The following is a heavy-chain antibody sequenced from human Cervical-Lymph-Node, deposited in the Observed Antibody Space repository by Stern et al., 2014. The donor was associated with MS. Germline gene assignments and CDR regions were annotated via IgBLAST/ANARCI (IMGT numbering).Heavy chain of an antibody. CDR3: AANGYYSIDY. V-gene: IGHV4-4*02. J-gene: IGHJ4*02. CDR2: IYHDGGA. Sequence: QVQLQESGPGLVKPSGTLSLTCAVSGGSISSTDWWSWVRQPPGKGLEFLGEIYHDGGANYNPSFKSRVTISVDKSKNQFSLKLNSVTAADTAVYYCAANGYYSIDYWGQGTLVTVSS. CDR1: GGSISSTDW. D-gene: IGHD3-3*01.